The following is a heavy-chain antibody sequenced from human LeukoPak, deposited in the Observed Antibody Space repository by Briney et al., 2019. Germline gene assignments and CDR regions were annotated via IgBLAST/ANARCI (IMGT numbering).Heavy chain of an antibody. CDR3: AKGSRRITMVVVVNPLDY. CDR2: ISGSGGST. D-gene: IGHD3-22*01. V-gene: IGHV3-23*01. Sequence: GGSLRLSCAASGFTFSSYAMSWVRQAPGKGLEWVSAISGSGGSTYYADSVKGRFTISRDNSKNTLYLQMNSLRAEDTAVYYCAKGSRRITMVVVVNPLDYWGQETLVTVSS. CDR1: GFTFSSYA. J-gene: IGHJ4*02.